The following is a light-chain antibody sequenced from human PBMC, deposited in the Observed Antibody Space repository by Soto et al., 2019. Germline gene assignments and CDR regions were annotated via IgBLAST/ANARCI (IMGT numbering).Light chain of an antibody. CDR1: SRDVVGLNF. CDR3: SSDTRSSTLVV. CDR2: DGR. Sequence: QSALTQPTSVSGSPGQSITISCTGTSRDVVGLNFVSWYQQHPGKAPKLMVYDGRNRPSGVSNRFSGSKSGNTASLTISGLQAEEEAHYYCSSDTRSSTLVVFGGGTKLTVL. J-gene: IGLJ2*01. V-gene: IGLV2-14*01.